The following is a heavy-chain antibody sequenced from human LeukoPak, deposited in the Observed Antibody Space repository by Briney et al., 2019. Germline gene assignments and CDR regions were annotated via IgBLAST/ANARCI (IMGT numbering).Heavy chain of an antibody. D-gene: IGHD3-10*01. Sequence: GGSLRLSCAASGFTFSSYSMNWVRQAPGKGLEWVSYISSSSSTIYYADSVKGRFTISRDNAKNSLYLQMNSLRAEDTAVYYCARDFTGDGSGSPTWGQGTLVTVSS. CDR3: ARDFTGDGSGSPT. V-gene: IGHV3-48*04. J-gene: IGHJ4*02. CDR2: ISSSSSTI. CDR1: GFTFSSYS.